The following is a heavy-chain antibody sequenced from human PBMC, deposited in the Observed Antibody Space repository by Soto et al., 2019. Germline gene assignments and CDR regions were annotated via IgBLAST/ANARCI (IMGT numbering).Heavy chain of an antibody. V-gene: IGHV4-34*01. CDR1: GGTPSRYY. D-gene: IGHD3-22*01. CDR3: ARSHNDGSSYYYYYYGMDV. J-gene: IGHJ6*02. Sequence: SETLSHTCAGYGGTPSRYYWRWIRQPPGKGLEWIGEINHSGNTNYNPSLKSRVTISVDTSKNQFSLKLSSVTAPDKTVYYYARSHNDGSSYYYYYYGMDVWGQGTTVT. CDR2: INHSGNT.